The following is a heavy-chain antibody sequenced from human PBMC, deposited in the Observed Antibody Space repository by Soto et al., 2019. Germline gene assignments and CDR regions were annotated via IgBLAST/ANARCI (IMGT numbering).Heavy chain of an antibody. CDR1: GYTFTGNY. Sequence: HVQLVQSGAEVKKPGASVKVSCKASGYTFTGNYMHWVRQAPGQGLEWMGWINPTSGGTNYAQKFQGRVTVTRDTSISTAYMALSRLRSDDTAVYYCARDGDSSSPFDIWGQGTMVTVSS. V-gene: IGHV1-2*02. CDR3: ARDGDSSSPFDI. CDR2: INPTSGGT. D-gene: IGHD6-6*01. J-gene: IGHJ3*02.